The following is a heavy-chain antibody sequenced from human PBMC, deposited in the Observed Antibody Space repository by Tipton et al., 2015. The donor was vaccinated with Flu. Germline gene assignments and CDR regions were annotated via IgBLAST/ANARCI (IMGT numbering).Heavy chain of an antibody. CDR3: TRDSSGDIALLMYASATYGMDD. CDR1: GFTFGDYA. Sequence: SLRLSCTASGFTFGDYAMGWVRQAPGKGLEWLGFTRSKGYGGTTEYAASVKGRFTTSRDASKSIAYLQMNSLKTEDTAVYYCTRDSSGDIALLMYASATYGMDDRGQGTTVTVSS. V-gene: IGHV3-49*04. J-gene: IGHJ6*01. CDR2: TRSKGYGGTT. D-gene: IGHD2-8*01.